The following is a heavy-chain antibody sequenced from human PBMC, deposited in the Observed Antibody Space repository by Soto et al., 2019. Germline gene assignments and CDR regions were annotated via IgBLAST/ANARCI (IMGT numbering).Heavy chain of an antibody. J-gene: IGHJ6*02. D-gene: IGHD6-6*01. CDR2: IIPIFGTA. Sequence: SVKVSCKASGCTFSSYAISWVRLAPGQGLEWMGGIIPIFGTATYAQKFQGRVTITADESTSTAYMELSSLRSEDTAVYSCARKYPSSSGYYYNGMDVWGQGPTVTVSS. V-gene: IGHV1-69*13. CDR3: ARKYPSSSGYYYNGMDV. CDR1: GCTFSSYA.